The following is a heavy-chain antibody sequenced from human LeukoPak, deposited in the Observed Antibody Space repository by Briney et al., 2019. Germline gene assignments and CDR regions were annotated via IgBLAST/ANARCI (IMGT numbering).Heavy chain of an antibody. CDR2: MNPNSGNT. CDR3: ARGRAIFGVPVYYFDY. J-gene: IGHJ4*02. Sequence: ASVKASCKASGYTFTSYDINWVRQATGQGLEWMGWMNPNSGNTGYAQKFQGRVTMTRNTSISTAYMELSSLRSEDTAVYYCARGRAIFGVPVYYFDYWGQGTLVTVSS. CDR1: GYTFTSYD. D-gene: IGHD3-3*01. V-gene: IGHV1-8*01.